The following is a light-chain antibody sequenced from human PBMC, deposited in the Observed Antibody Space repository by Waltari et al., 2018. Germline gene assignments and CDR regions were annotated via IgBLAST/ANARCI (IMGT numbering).Light chain of an antibody. V-gene: IGKV3-15*01. J-gene: IGKJ1*01. CDR2: GAS. Sequence: EIVMTQSPDTLSVFPGERATLSCRASQSIRSNLAWYQHKPGQGPRLLIYGASTRPTGIPARFSSSGSGTEFTLTISSLQSEDFAVYFCQQYDNWLGTFGQGTKVEIK. CDR3: QQYDNWLGT. CDR1: QSIRSN.